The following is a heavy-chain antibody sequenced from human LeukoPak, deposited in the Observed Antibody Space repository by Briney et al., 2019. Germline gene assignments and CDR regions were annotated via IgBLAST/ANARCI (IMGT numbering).Heavy chain of an antibody. Sequence: PSQTLSLTCTVSGVSISSGDYYWSWIRQPPGKGLEWVGYMYYSGSTYYNPSLKSRVTISLDTSKSQFSLKLSSVTAADTAVYYCARPYYYDSRIDPWGQGTLVTVSS. CDR2: MYYSGST. J-gene: IGHJ5*02. V-gene: IGHV4-30-4*01. D-gene: IGHD3-22*01. CDR1: GVSISSGDYY. CDR3: ARPYYYDSRIDP.